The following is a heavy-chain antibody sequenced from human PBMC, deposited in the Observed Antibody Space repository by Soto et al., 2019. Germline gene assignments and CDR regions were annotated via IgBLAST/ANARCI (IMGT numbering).Heavy chain of an antibody. D-gene: IGHD2-2*02. CDR1: GGTFSSYA. CDR2: IIPIFGTA. J-gene: IGHJ4*02. V-gene: IGHV1-69*13. Sequence: ASVKVSCKASGGTFSSYAISWVRQAPGQGLEWMGGIIPIFGTANYAQKSQGRVTITADESTSTAYMELSSLRSEDTAVYYCARGGPHIVVVPAAILDYFDYWGQGTLVTVSS. CDR3: ARGGPHIVVVPAAILDYFDY.